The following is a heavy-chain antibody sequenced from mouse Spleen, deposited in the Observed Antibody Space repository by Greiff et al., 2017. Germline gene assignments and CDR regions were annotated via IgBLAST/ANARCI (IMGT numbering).Heavy chain of an antibody. Sequence: EVQLVESGGGLVKPGGSLKLSCAASGFTFSSYAMSWVRQTPEKRLEWVATISDGGSYTYYPDNVKGRFTISRDNAKNNLYLQMSHLKSEDTAMYYCARGVYGSSYLAWFAYWGQGTLVTVSA. V-gene: IGHV5-4*01. CDR2: ISDGGSYT. J-gene: IGHJ3*01. D-gene: IGHD1-1*01. CDR1: GFTFSSYA. CDR3: ARGVYGSSYLAWFAY.